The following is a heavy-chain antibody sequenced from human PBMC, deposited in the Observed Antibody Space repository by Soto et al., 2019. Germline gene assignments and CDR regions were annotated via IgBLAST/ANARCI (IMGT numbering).Heavy chain of an antibody. CDR2: ISGSGGST. J-gene: IGHJ6*02. V-gene: IGHV3-23*01. D-gene: IGHD1-26*01. CDR1: GFTFSSYA. CDR3: AKDVYWGLRGFLDV. Sequence: PGGSLRLSCAASGFTFSSYAMSWVRQAPGKGLEWVSAISGSGGSTYYADSVKGRFTISRDNSKNTLYLQMNSLRAEDTAVYYCAKDVYWGLRGFLDVWGQGTTVTVSS.